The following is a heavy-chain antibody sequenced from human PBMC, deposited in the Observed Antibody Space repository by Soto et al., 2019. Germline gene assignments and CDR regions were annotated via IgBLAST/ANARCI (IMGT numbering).Heavy chain of an antibody. Sequence: GESLKISCAASGFTVSSNYMSWVRQAPGKGLEWVSVIYSGGSTYYADSVKGRFTISRHNSKNTLYLQMNSLRAEDTAVYYCARGTAVAHRGLDYWGQGTLVTVSS. V-gene: IGHV3-53*04. CDR2: IYSGGST. CDR3: ARGTAVAHRGLDY. CDR1: GFTVSSNY. J-gene: IGHJ4*02. D-gene: IGHD6-19*01.